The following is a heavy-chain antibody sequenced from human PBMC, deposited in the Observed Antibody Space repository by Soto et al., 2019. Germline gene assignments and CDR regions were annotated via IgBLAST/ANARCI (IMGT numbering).Heavy chain of an antibody. D-gene: IGHD6-13*01. CDR3: ANRAAAGGDDY. CDR1: GFTFSSYG. J-gene: IGHJ4*02. CDR2: ISYDGSNK. Sequence: QVPLVESGGGVVQPGRSLRLSCAASGFTFSSYGMHWVRQAPGKGLEWVAVISYDGSNKYYADSVKGRFTISRDNSKNTLYLQMNSLRAEDTAVYYCANRAAAGGDDYWGQGTLVTVSS. V-gene: IGHV3-30*18.